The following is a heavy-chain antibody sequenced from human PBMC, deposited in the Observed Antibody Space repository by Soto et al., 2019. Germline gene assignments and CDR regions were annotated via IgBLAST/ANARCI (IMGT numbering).Heavy chain of an antibody. V-gene: IGHV3-11*01. CDR3: ARDQCSSTSCYDGKTDVFDI. J-gene: IGHJ3*02. D-gene: IGHD2-2*01. Sequence: GGSLRLSCAASGFTFSDYYMSWIRQAPGKGLEWVSYISSSGSTIYYADSVKGRFTISRDNAKNSLYLQMNSLRAEDTAVYYCARDQCSSTSCYDGKTDVFDIWGQRSMVTGSS. CDR2: ISSSGSTI. CDR1: GFTFSDYY.